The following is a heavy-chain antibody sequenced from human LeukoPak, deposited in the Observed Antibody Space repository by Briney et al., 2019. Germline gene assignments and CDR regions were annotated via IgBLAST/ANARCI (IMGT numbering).Heavy chain of an antibody. CDR2: IIPIFGTA. V-gene: IGHV1-69*05. CDR3: ARESDVDTAMVWGYYFDY. CDR1: RGTFSSYA. J-gene: IGHJ4*02. Sequence: SVKVSCNASRGTFSSYAISWVRQAPGQGLEWMGRIIPIFGTANYAQKSQGRVTITTDESTSTAYMELSSLRSEDTAVYYCARESDVDTAMVWGYYFDYWGQGTLVTVSS. D-gene: IGHD5-18*01.